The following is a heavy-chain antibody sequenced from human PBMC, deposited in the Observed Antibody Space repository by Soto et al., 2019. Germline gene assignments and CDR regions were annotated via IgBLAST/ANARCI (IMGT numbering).Heavy chain of an antibody. CDR1: GFTFSSYG. CDR2: ISYDGSNK. V-gene: IGHV3-30*18. D-gene: IGHD3-22*01. J-gene: IGHJ6*02. CDR3: AKDRSYYDSSGYPPHGMDV. Sequence: GGSLRLSCAASGFTFSSYGMHWVRQAPGKGLEWVAVISYDGSNKYYADSVKGRFTISRDNSKNTLYLQMNSLRAEDTAVYYCAKDRSYYDSSGYPPHGMDVWGQGATVTSP.